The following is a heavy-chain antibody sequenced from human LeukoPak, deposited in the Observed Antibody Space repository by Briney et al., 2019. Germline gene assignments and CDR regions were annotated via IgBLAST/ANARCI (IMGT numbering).Heavy chain of an antibody. D-gene: IGHD2-2*01. CDR3: AGVGLRSSWTLGP. J-gene: IGHJ5*02. Sequence: GGSLRLSCAASAFTVSNDYMAWVRQAPGKGLEWLSLLYSGGGTYYVDSVKGRFTISRDDSKNTLYFQMNNLRVEDTAVYYCAGVGLRSSWTLGPWGQGTLVTVSS. V-gene: IGHV3-53*01. CDR2: LYSGGGT. CDR1: AFTVSNDY.